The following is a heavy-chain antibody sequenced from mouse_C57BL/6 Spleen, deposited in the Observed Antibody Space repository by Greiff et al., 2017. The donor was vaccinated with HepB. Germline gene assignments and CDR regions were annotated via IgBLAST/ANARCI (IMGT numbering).Heavy chain of an antibody. CDR1: GYAFSSSW. CDR3: ASSRYSLAMDY. V-gene: IGHV1-82*01. CDR2: IYPGDGDT. Sequence: VQLQQSGPELVKPGASVKISCKASGYAFSSSWMNWVKQRPGKGLEWIGRIYPGDGDTNYNGKFKGKATLTADKSSSTAYMQLSSLTSEDSAVYCCASSRYSLAMDYWRPGASLPVSS. J-gene: IGHJ4*01.